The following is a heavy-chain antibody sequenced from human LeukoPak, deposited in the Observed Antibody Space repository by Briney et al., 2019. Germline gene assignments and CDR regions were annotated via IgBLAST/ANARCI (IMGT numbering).Heavy chain of an antibody. D-gene: IGHD1-26*01. Sequence: ASVKVSCKASGYTFTSYGISWVRQAPGQGLEWMGWISAYNGNTNYAQKLQGRVTMTTDTSTSTAYMELRSLRSDDTAVYYCARDHDSGSYYTWFDPWGQGTLVTVSS. CDR1: GYTFTSYG. J-gene: IGHJ5*02. CDR2: ISAYNGNT. CDR3: ARDHDSGSYYTWFDP. V-gene: IGHV1-18*01.